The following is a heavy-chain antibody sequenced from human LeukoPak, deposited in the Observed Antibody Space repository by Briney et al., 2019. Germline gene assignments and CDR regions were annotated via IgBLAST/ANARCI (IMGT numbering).Heavy chain of an antibody. Sequence: GGSLRLSCAASGFAFSSYAMSWVRQAPGKGLEYVSGISNTGGRTYYADSMKGRFTISRDNSKNTVYLQMNSLRDEDTAVYYCAKHTSSGAFDIWGQGTMVTVSS. CDR2: ISNTGGRT. V-gene: IGHV3-23*01. CDR1: GFAFSSYA. J-gene: IGHJ3*02. D-gene: IGHD6-13*01. CDR3: AKHTSSGAFDI.